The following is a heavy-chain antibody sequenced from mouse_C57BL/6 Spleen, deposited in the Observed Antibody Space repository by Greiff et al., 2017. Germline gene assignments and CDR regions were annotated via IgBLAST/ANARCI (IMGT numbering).Heavy chain of an antibody. J-gene: IGHJ4*01. V-gene: IGHV1-80*01. Sequence: QVQLQQSGAELVKPGASVKISCKASGYAFSSYWMNWVKQRPGKGLEWIGQIYPGDGDTNYNGKFKGKATLTADKSSSTAYMQLSSLTSEDSAVYFCARGDYGYLYAMDYWGQGTSVTVSS. CDR1: GYAFSSYW. D-gene: IGHD2-2*01. CDR2: IYPGDGDT. CDR3: ARGDYGYLYAMDY.